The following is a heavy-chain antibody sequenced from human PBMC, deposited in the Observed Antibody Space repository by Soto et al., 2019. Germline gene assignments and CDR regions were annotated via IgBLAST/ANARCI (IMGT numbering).Heavy chain of an antibody. D-gene: IGHD6-6*01. J-gene: IGHJ4*02. CDR2: VCYRGTT. V-gene: IGHV4-39*01. Sequence: LSLTCTVSGDSIDTSSYCWGWIRQPPGKGLEWIGSVCYRGTTYYNPSLKSRLTISVDTSKRQFSLKLSSVTAADTAVFYCARQGEHSSSYFFDSWGQGTLVTVSS. CDR3: ARQGEHSSSYFFDS. CDR1: GDSIDTSSYC.